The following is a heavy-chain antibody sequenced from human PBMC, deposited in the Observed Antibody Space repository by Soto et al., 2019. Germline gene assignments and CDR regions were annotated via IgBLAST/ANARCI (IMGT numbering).Heavy chain of an antibody. D-gene: IGHD7-27*01. J-gene: IGHJ4*02. CDR3: ARPGRDWGSLEY. CDR2: IYYGGST. CDR1: GDSISSYY. Sequence: QVQLQESGPGLVKPSETLSLTCTVSGDSISSYYWTWIRQPPGKGLEWIAFIYYGGSTNYNPSLKSRVTISVDTSKNQFTLNVNSVTAADTAVYYCARPGRDWGSLEYWGQGTRVTVSS. V-gene: IGHV4-59*08.